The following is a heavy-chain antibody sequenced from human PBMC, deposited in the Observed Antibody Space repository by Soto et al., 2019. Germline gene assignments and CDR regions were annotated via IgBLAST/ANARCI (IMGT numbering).Heavy chain of an antibody. CDR2: ISWNSGSI. V-gene: IGHV3-9*01. D-gene: IGHD2-21*01. CDR1: GFTFDDYA. J-gene: IGHJ6*02. CDR3: AKVGSGEYYYYGMDV. Sequence: GGSLRLSCAASGFTFDDYAMHRVRQAPGKGLEWVSGISWNSGSIGYADSVKGRFTISRDNAKNSLYLQMNSLRAEDTALYYCAKVGSGEYYYYGMDVWGQGTTVTVSS.